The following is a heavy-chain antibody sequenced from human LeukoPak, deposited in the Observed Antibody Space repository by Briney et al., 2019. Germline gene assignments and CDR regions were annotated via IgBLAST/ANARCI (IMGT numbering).Heavy chain of an antibody. J-gene: IGHJ5*02. CDR1: GGSFSGYY. V-gene: IGHV4-34*01. CDR3: ARADFAEFDP. CDR2: INHSGST. D-gene: IGHD2/OR15-2a*01. Sequence: PSETLSLTCAVYGGSFSGYYWSWIRQPPGKGLEWIGEINHSGSTNYNPSLKSRVTISVDTSKNQFSLKLSSVTAADTAVYYCARADFAEFDPWGQGTLVTVSS.